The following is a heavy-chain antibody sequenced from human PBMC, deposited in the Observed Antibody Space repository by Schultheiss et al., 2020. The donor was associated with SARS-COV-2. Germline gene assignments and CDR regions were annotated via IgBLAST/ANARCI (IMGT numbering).Heavy chain of an antibody. CDR3: AFIGY. V-gene: IGHV3-21*01. D-gene: IGHD3-16*02. CDR2: ISDSWTYT. CDR1: GFTFSNYN. J-gene: IGHJ4*02. Sequence: GGSLRLSCAASGFTFSNYNTTWVRQAPGKGLKWVSFISDSWTYTDHADPLKGRFTISRDNAKNTLYLQMNSLRAEDTAVYYCAFIGYWGQGTLVTVSS.